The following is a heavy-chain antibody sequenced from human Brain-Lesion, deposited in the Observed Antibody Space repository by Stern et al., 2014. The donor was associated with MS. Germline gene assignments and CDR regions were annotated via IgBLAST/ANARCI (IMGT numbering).Heavy chain of an antibody. V-gene: IGHV4-39*02. CDR2: IYYSGNT. CDR1: GGSVSSTSYA. CDR3: AGEEDIRYCSGGSCTGNWFDP. D-gene: IGHD2-15*01. J-gene: IGHJ5*02. Sequence: VQLVESGPGLVKPSETLSLTCTVAGGSVSSTSYAWAWIRQPPGKGLEWIGTIYYSGNTYYSPSLKSRLTISLDTSQNQFSLQLRSVTAADTAVYYCAGEEDIRYCSGGSCTGNWFDPWGQGTLVTVSS.